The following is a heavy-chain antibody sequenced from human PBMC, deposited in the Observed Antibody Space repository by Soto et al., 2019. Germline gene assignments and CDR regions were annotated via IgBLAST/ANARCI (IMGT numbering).Heavy chain of an antibody. D-gene: IGHD3-22*01. CDR3: ARQIYDSDTGPNFQYYFDS. CDR2: IDPSDSQT. V-gene: IGHV5-10-1*01. J-gene: IGHJ4*02. CDR1: GYSFAGYW. Sequence: GESLKISCKGSGYSFAGYWITWVRQKPGRGLEWMGRIDPSDSQTYYSPSFRGHVTISATKSITTVFLQWSSLRASDTAMYYCARQIYDSDTGPNFQYYFDSWGQGTPVTVSS.